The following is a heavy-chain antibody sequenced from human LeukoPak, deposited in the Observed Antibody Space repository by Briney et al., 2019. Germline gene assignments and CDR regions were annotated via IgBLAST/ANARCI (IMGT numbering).Heavy chain of an antibody. D-gene: IGHD1-26*01. J-gene: IGHJ6*02. CDR1: GFTFSSYA. CDR2: ISYDGSNK. CDR3: AFDRREPHQIYYYYYGMDV. V-gene: IGHV3-30-3*01. Sequence: PGGSLRLSCAASGFTFSSYAMHWVRQAPGKGLEWVAVISYDGSNKYYADSVKGRFTISRDNSKNTLYLQVNNLRPEDTAVYYCAFDRREPHQIYYYYYGMDVWGQGTTVTVSS.